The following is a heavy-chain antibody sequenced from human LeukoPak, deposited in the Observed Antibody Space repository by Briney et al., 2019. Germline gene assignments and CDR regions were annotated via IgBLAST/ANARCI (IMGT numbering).Heavy chain of an antibody. J-gene: IGHJ5*02. CDR1: GGSISSGSYY. Sequence: PSETLSLTCTVSGGSISSGSYYWGWLRQPPGMGLEWIVSIYYSGSTYYNPSLKSRVTISVDTSKNQFSLKLSSVTAADTAVYYCASQIRLASRLLWFAPWGQGTLVTVSS. D-gene: IGHD5-12*01. CDR2: IYYSGST. V-gene: IGHV4-39*01. CDR3: ASQIRLASRLLWFAP.